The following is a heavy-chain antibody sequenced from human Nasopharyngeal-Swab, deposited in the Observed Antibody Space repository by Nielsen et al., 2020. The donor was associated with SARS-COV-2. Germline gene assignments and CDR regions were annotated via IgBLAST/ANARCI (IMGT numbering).Heavy chain of an antibody. D-gene: IGHD3-9*01. Sequence: ASVKVSCKASGYTFTSYDINWVRQATGQGLEWMGWMNPNSGNTGYAQKFQGRVTMTRNTSISTAYMELSSLRSEDTAVYYCARGQYYDILTGYSQDDAFDIWGQGTMVTVSS. V-gene: IGHV1-8*01. CDR1: GYTFTSYD. CDR2: MNPNSGNT. CDR3: ARGQYYDILTGYSQDDAFDI. J-gene: IGHJ3*02.